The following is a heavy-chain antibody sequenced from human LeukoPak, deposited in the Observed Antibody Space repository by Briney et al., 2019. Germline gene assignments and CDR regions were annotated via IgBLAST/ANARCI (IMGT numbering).Heavy chain of an antibody. Sequence: SETLSLTCTVSGGSISSGGYYWSWIRQHPGKGLEWIGYIYYSGSTYYNPSLKSRVTISVDTSKNQFSLKLSSVTAADTAVYYCARGDSSGYPQDWGQGTLVTVSS. CDR2: IYYSGST. CDR1: GGSISSGGYY. CDR3: ARGDSSGYPQD. J-gene: IGHJ4*02. V-gene: IGHV4-31*03. D-gene: IGHD3-22*01.